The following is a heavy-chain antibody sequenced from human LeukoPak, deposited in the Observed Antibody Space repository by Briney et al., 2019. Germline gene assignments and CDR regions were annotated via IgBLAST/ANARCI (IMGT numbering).Heavy chain of an antibody. D-gene: IGHD1-26*01. V-gene: IGHV3-49*04. CDR3: SRVGLGAPNYYYYGMDV. CDR1: GFTFGDYT. CDR2: IRSKAYGATR. J-gene: IGHJ6*02. Sequence: GGSLRLFCTASGFTFGDYTMSWVRQAPGKGLEWVGFIRSKAYGATRDYAASVKDRFTISRDDSRSIAYLQMNSLKTEDTAVYYCSRVGLGAPNYYYYGMDVWGQGTTVTVSS.